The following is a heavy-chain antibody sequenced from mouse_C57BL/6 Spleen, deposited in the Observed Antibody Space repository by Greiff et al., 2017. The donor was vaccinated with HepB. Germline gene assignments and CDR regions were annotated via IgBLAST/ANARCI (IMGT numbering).Heavy chain of an antibody. CDR1: GYTFTSYW. V-gene: IGHV1-52*01. Sequence: VQLQQPGAELVRPGSSVKLSCKASGYTFTSYWMHWVKQRPIQGLEWIGNIDPSDSETHYNQKFKDKATLTVDKSSSTAYMQLSSLTSEDSAVYYCARYGVTTDFDYWGQGTTLTVSS. CDR2: IDPSDSET. J-gene: IGHJ2*01. CDR3: ARYGVTTDFDY. D-gene: IGHD1-1*01.